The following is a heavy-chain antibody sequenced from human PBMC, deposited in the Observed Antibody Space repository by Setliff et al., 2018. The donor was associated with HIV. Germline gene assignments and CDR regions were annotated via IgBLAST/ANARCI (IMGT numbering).Heavy chain of an antibody. CDR3: ARDVGSSSYFDY. D-gene: IGHD6-6*01. Sequence: GGSLRLSCAASGLTFSSTAMSWVRQAPGKGLEWVSYISSSGSTIYYADSVKGRFTISRDNAKNSLYLQMNSLRAEDTAVYYCARDVGSSSYFDYWGQGTLVTVSS. CDR1: GLTFSSTA. J-gene: IGHJ4*02. CDR2: ISSSGSTI. V-gene: IGHV3-48*03.